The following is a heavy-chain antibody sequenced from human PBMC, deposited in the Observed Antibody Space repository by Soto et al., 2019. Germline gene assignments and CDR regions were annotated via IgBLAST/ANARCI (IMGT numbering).Heavy chain of an antibody. CDR1: GGSFSGYY. D-gene: IGHD6-13*01. Sequence: SETLSLTCAVYGGSFSGYYWSWIRQPPGKGLEWIGEINHSGSTNYNPSLKSRVTISVDTSKNQFSLKLSSVTAADTAVYYCARARGYSSSWYGPYYYGMDVWGQGTTVT. CDR3: ARARGYSSSWYGPYYYGMDV. V-gene: IGHV4-34*01. J-gene: IGHJ6*02. CDR2: INHSGST.